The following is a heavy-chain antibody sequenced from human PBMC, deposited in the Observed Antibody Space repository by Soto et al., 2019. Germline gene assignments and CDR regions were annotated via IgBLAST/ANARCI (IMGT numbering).Heavy chain of an antibody. J-gene: IGHJ5*02. CDR3: ARDRYCSGGSCYQNWFDP. D-gene: IGHD2-15*01. CDR2: IYHSGST. V-gene: IGHV4-30-2*01. CDR1: GGSISSGGYS. Sequence: QLQLQESGSGLVKPSQTLSLTCAVSGGSISSGGYSWSWIRQPPGKGLEWIGYIYHSGSTYYNPSLQSRVTISVDRSKKQLSSKLGSVTASDTAVNCCARDRYCSGGSCYQNWFDPWCQGTLVTVSS.